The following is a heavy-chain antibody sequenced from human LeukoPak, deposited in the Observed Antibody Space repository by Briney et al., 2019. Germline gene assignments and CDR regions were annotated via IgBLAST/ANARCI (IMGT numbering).Heavy chain of an antibody. CDR2: INPNSGGT. CDR3: ARYSFYYDSSGYYDY. Sequence: ASVKVSCKASGGTFSSYAISWVRQAPGQGLEWMGWINPNSGGTNYAQKFQGRVTMTRDTSISTAYMELSRLRSDDTAVYYCARYSFYYDSSGYYDYWGQGTLVTVSS. V-gene: IGHV1-2*02. J-gene: IGHJ4*02. CDR1: GGTFSSYA. D-gene: IGHD3-22*01.